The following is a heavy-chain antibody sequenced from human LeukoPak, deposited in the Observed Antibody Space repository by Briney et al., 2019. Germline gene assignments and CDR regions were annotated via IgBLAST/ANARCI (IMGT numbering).Heavy chain of an antibody. Sequence: SETLSLTCTASDDSINRDFWAWIRQPPGKGLEWIGYIRHSGRTEYNPSLQNRVTISIDRSKNQFYLRLTSVTAADTAIYYCARLPDISGWPFDYWGQGMLDTVSS. CDR2: IRHSGRT. J-gene: IGHJ4*02. D-gene: IGHD6-25*01. CDR1: DDSINRDF. V-gene: IGHV4-59*01. CDR3: ARLPDISGWPFDY.